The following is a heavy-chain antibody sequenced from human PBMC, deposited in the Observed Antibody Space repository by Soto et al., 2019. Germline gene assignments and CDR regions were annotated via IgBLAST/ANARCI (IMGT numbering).Heavy chain of an antibody. CDR2: IIPIFGTA. J-gene: IGHJ6*02. CDR3: ARVEYSGGMDV. D-gene: IGHD2-15*01. Sequence: ASVKVSCKASGGTFSSYAISWVRQAPGQGLEWMGGIIPIFGTANYAQKFQGRVTITRDTSASTAYMELSSLRSEDTAVYYCARVEYSGGMDVWGQGTTVTVSS. V-gene: IGHV1-69*05. CDR1: GGTFSSYA.